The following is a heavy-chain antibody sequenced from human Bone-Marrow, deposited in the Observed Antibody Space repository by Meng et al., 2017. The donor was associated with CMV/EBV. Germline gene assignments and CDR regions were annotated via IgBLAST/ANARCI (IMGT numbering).Heavy chain of an antibody. J-gene: IGHJ4*02. Sequence: GESLKISCAASGFTFSSYGMHWVRQAPGKGLEWVAFIRYDGSNKYYADSVKGRFTISRDNSKNTLYLQMNSLRAEDTAVYYWAKGARWEVPAARDLFDYWGQGTLVTVSS. CDR2: IRYDGSNK. CDR3: AKGARWEVPAARDLFDY. D-gene: IGHD2-2*01. CDR1: GFTFSSYG. V-gene: IGHV3-30*02.